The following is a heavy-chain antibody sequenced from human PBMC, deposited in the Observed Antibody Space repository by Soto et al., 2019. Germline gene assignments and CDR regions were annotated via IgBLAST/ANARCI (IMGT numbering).Heavy chain of an antibody. CDR3: ACYYCSGVSCYFDY. CDR1: GFSVTYNY. Sequence: EVQLVESGGGLIQPGGSLRLSCAVSGFSVTYNYMSWVRQAPGKGLEWVSVIYSGGSTYYGDSVKGRFTISRDDSRNTGYLQMSNLGAEDTAVYHFACYYCSGVSCYFDYWGQGTLVTVSS. CDR2: IYSGGST. J-gene: IGHJ4*02. V-gene: IGHV3-53*01. D-gene: IGHD2-15*01.